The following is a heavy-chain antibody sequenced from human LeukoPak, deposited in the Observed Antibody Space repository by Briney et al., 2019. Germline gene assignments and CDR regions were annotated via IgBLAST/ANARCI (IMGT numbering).Heavy chain of an antibody. J-gene: IGHJ3*02. CDR3: AGQVGTDAFES. CDR1: GGSISSYY. Sequence: SETLSLTCTVSGGSISSYYWSWIRQPPGKGLEWIGYIYYSGSTNYNPSLKSRVTISVDTSKNQFSLKLSSVTAADTAVYYCAGQVGTDAFESWGQGTMVTVSS. D-gene: IGHD1-1*01. V-gene: IGHV4-59*08. CDR2: IYYSGST.